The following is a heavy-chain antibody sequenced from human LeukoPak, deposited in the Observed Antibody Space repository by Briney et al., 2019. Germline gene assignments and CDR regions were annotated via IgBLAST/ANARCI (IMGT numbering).Heavy chain of an antibody. CDR1: GYSISSGYY. D-gene: IGHD3-3*01. J-gene: IGHJ4*02. Sequence: SETLSLTCAVSGYSISSGYYWGWIRQPPGKGLEWIGSSYHSGSTYHNPSLKSRVTISVDTSKNQFSLKLSSVTAADTAVYYCARTIFGVGYYFDYWGQGTLVTVSS. CDR3: ARTIFGVGYYFDY. CDR2: SYHSGST. V-gene: IGHV4-38-2*01.